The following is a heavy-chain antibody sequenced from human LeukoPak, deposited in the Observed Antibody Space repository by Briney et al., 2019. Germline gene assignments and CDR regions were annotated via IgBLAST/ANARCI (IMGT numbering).Heavy chain of an antibody. CDR3: ARGPPPQRFGGPHYKGYFEN. V-gene: IGHV3-48*03. J-gene: IGHJ4*02. CDR1: GFTFGNYE. CDR2: IHSRGSAT. D-gene: IGHD2-15*01. Sequence: PGGSLRLSCAASGFTFGNYEMNWVRQGPGKGLEWISYIHSRGSATYYADSVKGRFTISRDNSKNTLYLQMNSLRAEDTAVYYCARGPPPQRFGGPHYKGYFENWGQGTLVTVSS.